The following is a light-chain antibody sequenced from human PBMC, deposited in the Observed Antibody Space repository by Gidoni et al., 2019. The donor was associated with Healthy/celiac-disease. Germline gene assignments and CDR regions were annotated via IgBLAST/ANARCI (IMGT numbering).Light chain of an antibody. J-gene: IGKJ4*01. CDR2: DAS. V-gene: IGKV1-33*01. CDR3: QQYDSLPLT. CDR1: QDISNY. Sequence: IQLTESPSTLSASVGDSVTITCQASQDISNYLDWYQQKPGKAPKLLIYDASNLETGVPSRFSGSGSGTDFTFTISSLQPDDIATYYCQQYDSLPLTFGGGTKVEIK.